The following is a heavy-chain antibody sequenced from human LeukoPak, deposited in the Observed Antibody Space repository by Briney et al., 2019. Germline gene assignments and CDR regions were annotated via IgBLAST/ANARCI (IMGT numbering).Heavy chain of an antibody. CDR2: ISGSGGST. Sequence: SGGSLRLSCAASGFTFSSYAMSWVRQAPGKGLEWVSAISGSGGSTYYADSVKGRFTISRDNSKNTLYLQMNSLRAEDTAVYCCAKAPLVAAAGPDYWGQGTLVTVSS. CDR3: AKAPLVAAAGPDY. J-gene: IGHJ4*02. D-gene: IGHD6-13*01. CDR1: GFTFSSYA. V-gene: IGHV3-23*01.